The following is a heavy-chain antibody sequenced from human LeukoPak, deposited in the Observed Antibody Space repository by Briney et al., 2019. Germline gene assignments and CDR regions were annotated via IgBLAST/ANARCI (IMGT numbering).Heavy chain of an antibody. J-gene: IGHJ6*02. V-gene: IGHV4-4*02. CDR1: GGSISSSNW. D-gene: IGHD3-10*01. Sequence: PSETLSLTCAVSGGSISSSNWWSWVRQPPGKGLEWIGEIYHSGSTNYNPSLKSRVTISVDKSKNQFSLKLSSVTAADTAVYYCARDKDSGLYYYGMDVWGQGTTVTVSS. CDR2: IYHSGST. CDR3: ARDKDSGLYYYGMDV.